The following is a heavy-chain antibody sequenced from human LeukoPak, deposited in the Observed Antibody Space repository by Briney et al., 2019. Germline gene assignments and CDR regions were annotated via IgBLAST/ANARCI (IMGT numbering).Heavy chain of an antibody. CDR2: INPSGGST. D-gene: IGHD3-9*01. CDR1: GYTFTSYY. CDR3: ARGGYDILAGYYKEVVY. J-gene: IGHJ4*02. Sequence: ASVRVSCKASGYTFTSYYMHWVRQAPGQGLEWMGIINPSGGSTSYAQKFQGRVTMTRDTSTSTVYMELSSLRSEDAAVYYCARGGYDILAGYYKEVVYWGEGTLVTVSS. V-gene: IGHV1-46*01.